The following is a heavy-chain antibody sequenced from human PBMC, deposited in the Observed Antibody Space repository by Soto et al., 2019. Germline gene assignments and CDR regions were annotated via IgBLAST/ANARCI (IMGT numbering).Heavy chain of an antibody. J-gene: IGHJ4*02. V-gene: IGHV1-8*01. CDR1: GDTFIKYD. CDR3: AKSSSGWYGGGYFDY. CDR2: MNPSNGNA. Sequence: SSVKVACKASGDTFIKYDINWVRQATGQGLEWMGWMNPSNGNAGYAQNFRGRVTMTSNTSITTAYMELSGLRAEETAVYYCAKSSSGWYGGGYFDYWGQGTLVTVSS. D-gene: IGHD6-19*01.